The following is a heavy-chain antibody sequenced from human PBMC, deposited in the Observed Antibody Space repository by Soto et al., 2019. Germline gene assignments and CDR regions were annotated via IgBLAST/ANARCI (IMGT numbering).Heavy chain of an antibody. V-gene: IGHV3-30-3*01. CDR3: ARALRAPKYYFDY. J-gene: IGHJ4*02. CDR1: GFTFSSYA. Sequence: HPGGSLRLSCAASGFTFSSYAMHWVRQAPGKGLEWVAVISYDGSNKYYADSVKGRFTISRDNSKNTLYLQMNSLRAEDTAVYYCARALRAPKYYFDYWGQGTLVTVSS. CDR2: ISYDGSNK.